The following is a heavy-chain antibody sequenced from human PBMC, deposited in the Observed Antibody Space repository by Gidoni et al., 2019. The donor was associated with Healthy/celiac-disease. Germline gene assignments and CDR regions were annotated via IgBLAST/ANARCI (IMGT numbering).Heavy chain of an antibody. J-gene: IGHJ3*02. D-gene: IGHD1-20*01. V-gene: IGHV3-30-3*01. CDR3: AREAVTGTLGAFDI. Sequence: VKPGRSLRLSCAVSGFTFSSYAMHWVRQAPGKWLECVAVISYDGSNKYYADSLKCRFTISRDNSKNTLYLQMNSLRAEDTAVYYCAREAVTGTLGAFDIWCQGTMVTVSS. CDR2: ISYDGSNK. CDR1: GFTFSSYA.